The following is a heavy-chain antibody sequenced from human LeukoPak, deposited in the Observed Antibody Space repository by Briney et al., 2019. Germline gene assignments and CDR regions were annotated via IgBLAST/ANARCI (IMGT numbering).Heavy chain of an antibody. CDR3: ARALLVRNGYNYSPNYFDY. CDR1: GLTVNSNY. J-gene: IGHJ4*02. Sequence: GGSLRLSCAASGLTVNSNYMNWVRQAPGKGLQWVSVIYSGGTTYYADSVKGRFTISRANSKHTLYRQMNSLRAEDTAVYYCARALLVRNGYNYSPNYFDYWGQGTLVTVSS. CDR2: IYSGGTT. D-gene: IGHD5-24*01. V-gene: IGHV3-53*01.